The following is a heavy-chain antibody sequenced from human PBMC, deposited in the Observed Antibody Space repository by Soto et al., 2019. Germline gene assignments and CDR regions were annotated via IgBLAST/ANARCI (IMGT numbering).Heavy chain of an antibody. D-gene: IGHD5-12*01. V-gene: IGHV3-74*01. CDR1: GFSFNTYW. J-gene: IGHJ5*02. CDR3: ATVATNSYHWFDP. CDR2: INSDGTKT. Sequence: EVHLVESGGTLVQPGGSLRLSCAASGFSFNTYWMHWVRQAPGKGLVWVSRINSDGTKTTYADSVKGRFTISRDNAQNTVYLEMNRLRAGDTAVDYCATVATNSYHWFDPWGQGTLVTVSS.